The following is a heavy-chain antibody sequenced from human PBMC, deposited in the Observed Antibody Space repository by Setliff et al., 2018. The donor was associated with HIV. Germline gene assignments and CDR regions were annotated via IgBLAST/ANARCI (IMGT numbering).Heavy chain of an antibody. J-gene: IGHJ6*03. Sequence: KASETLSLTCTVSGGSVNSGSYYWNWIRQPAGKGLEWIGHIYASGSTNYNPSLKSRVTMSVDTSKNQFSLKLSSVTAADTAFYYCARRGSGFFHYYYYMDVWGKGTTVTVSS. V-gene: IGHV4-61*10. CDR3: ARRGSGFFHYYYYMDV. CDR2: IYASGST. D-gene: IGHD3-10*01. CDR1: GGSVNSGSYY.